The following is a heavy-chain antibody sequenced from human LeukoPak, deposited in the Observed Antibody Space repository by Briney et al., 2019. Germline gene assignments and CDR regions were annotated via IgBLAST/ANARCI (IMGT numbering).Heavy chain of an antibody. D-gene: IGHD6-13*01. CDR2: INPNSGGT. Sequence: ASVKVSCKASGYTFTGYYMHWVRQAPGQGLEWMGWINPNSGGTNYAQKFQGRVTMTRDMSISTAYMELSRLRSDDTAVYYCARGAGYSSSWYRGYDAFDIWGQGTMVTVSS. CDR1: GYTFTGYY. V-gene: IGHV1-2*02. J-gene: IGHJ3*02. CDR3: ARGAGYSSSWYRGYDAFDI.